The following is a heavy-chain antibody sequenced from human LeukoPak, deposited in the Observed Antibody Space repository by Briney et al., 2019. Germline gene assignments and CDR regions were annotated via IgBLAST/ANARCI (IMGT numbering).Heavy chain of an antibody. D-gene: IGHD2/OR15-2a*01. J-gene: IGHJ4*02. CDR3: ARAGNTRFDY. CDR1: GFTFSSYA. CDR2: ISGSDGST. Sequence: GGSLRLSCAASGFTFSSYAMSWVRQAPGKGLEWVSSISGSDGSTYYADSVKGRFTISRDNSKNTLYLQMNSLRAEDTAVYYGARAGNTRFDYWGQGTLVTVSS. V-gene: IGHV3-23*01.